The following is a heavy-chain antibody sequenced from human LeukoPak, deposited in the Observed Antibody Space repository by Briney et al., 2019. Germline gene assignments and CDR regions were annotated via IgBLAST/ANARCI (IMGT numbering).Heavy chain of an antibody. J-gene: IGHJ6*03. CDR3: ARHPGYSSGPGHYYYMDV. CDR2: IYPGDSDT. D-gene: IGHD6-19*01. Sequence: GESLKISCKGSGYRFTSYWIGWVRQMPGKGLEWMGIIYPGDSDTRYSPSFQGQVTISADKSISTAYLQWSSLKASDTAMYYCARHPGYSSGPGHYYYMDVWGKGTTVTVSS. V-gene: IGHV5-51*01. CDR1: GYRFTSYW.